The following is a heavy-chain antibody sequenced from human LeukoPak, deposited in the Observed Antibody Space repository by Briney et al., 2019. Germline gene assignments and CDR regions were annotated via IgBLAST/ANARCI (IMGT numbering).Heavy chain of an antibody. V-gene: IGHV1-69*04. CDR2: IIPILGIV. CDR1: GGTFSSYA. J-gene: IGHJ6*02. Sequence: ASVKVSCKASGGTFSSYAISWVRQAPGQGLEWMGRIIPILGIVNYAQKFQGRVTITADKSTSTAYMELSSLRSEDTAVYYCARVAVLYGSGSYYGYYGMDVWGQGTTVTVSS. CDR3: ARVAVLYGSGSYYGYYGMDV. D-gene: IGHD3-10*01.